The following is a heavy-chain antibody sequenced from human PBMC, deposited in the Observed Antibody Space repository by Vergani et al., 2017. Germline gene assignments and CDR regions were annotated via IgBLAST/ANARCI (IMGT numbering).Heavy chain of an antibody. CDR1: GGSFSGYY. D-gene: IGHD6-13*01. J-gene: IGHJ4*02. CDR2: INHSGST. Sequence: QVQLQQWGAGLLKPSETLSLTCAVYGGSFSGYYWSWIRQPPGKGLEWIGEINHSGSTNYNPSLNSRVTISVDTSKNQFSLKLISVTDADTAVYYCAREWEQQLSNWGQGTLVTVSS. CDR3: AREWEQQLSN. V-gene: IGHV4-34*01.